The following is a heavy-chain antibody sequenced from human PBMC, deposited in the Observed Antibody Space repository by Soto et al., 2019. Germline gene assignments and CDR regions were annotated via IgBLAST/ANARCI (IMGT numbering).Heavy chain of an antibody. J-gene: IGHJ6*01. D-gene: IGHD3-10*01. Sequence: ASVHVSCKASGYTFTSYAMHWVRQAPGQRLEWMGWINAGNGNTKYSQKFRGRVTMTSDTYTNTVYMELSSLSFEDTAVYYCARDNEGLGSGSAFCGYGYGVDVWGQ. CDR2: INAGNGNT. V-gene: IGHV1-3*01. CDR3: ARDNEGLGSGSAFCGYGYGVDV. CDR1: GYTFTSYA.